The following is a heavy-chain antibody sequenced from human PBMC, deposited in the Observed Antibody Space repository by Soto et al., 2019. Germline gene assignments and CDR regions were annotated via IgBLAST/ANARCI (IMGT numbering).Heavy chain of an antibody. D-gene: IGHD1-26*01. CDR1: GYSFIGYY. J-gene: IGHJ4*02. V-gene: IGHV1-2*02. Sequence: QVQLVQSGAEVKKPGASVRVSCKASGYSFIGYYMHWVRQAPGQGLEWMGWMNPDSGGTLYAQKFEGRVTMTRDTSISTAYMELSRLRSDDTAVYYCSSGTYGDFAFWGQGTLVTVPS. CDR3: SSGTYGDFAF. CDR2: MNPDSGGT.